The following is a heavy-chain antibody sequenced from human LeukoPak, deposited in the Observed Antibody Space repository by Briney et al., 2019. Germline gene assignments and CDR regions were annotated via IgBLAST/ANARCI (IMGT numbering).Heavy chain of an antibody. CDR2: ISAYNAKT. CDR1: GYTFINYG. CDR3: ARDYYDTSGPHVFDY. D-gene: IGHD3-22*01. Sequence: ASVKVSCKASGYTFINYGISWVRQAPGQGLEWMGWISAYNAKTNSAQKLQGRVTMTTDKSTSTAYMELTSLTSDDTAVYYCARDYYDTSGPHVFDYWGQGTLVTVSS. V-gene: IGHV1-18*01. J-gene: IGHJ4*02.